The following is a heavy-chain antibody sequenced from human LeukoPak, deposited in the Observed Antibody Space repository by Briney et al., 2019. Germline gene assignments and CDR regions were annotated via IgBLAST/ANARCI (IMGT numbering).Heavy chain of an antibody. D-gene: IGHD6-13*01. CDR1: GGSISSSSYY. CDR2: IYYSGST. Sequence: ASETLSLTCTVSGGSISSSSYYWGWIRQPPGKGLEWIGCIYYSGSTYYNPSLKSRVAISVDTSKNQFSLELSSVTAADTAVYYCARTRTMSSSWYDYWGQGTLVTVSS. V-gene: IGHV4-39*07. CDR3: ARTRTMSSSWYDY. J-gene: IGHJ4*02.